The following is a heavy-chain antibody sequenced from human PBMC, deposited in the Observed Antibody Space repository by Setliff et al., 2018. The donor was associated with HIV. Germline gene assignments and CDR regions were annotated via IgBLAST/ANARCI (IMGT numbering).Heavy chain of an antibody. CDR2: IKTRVDGGAV. V-gene: IGHV3-15*01. Sequence: GGSLRLSCVGSGFSFSDAWMIWVRQSPGKGLEWVGRIKTRVDGGAVDYAPPVKGRFTISREDSTDTLYLEMNSLRTEDTAVYYCTRPQFFYDHNGRDNWGQGTLVTVSS. D-gene: IGHD2-8*01. CDR1: GFSFSDAW. J-gene: IGHJ4*02. CDR3: TRPQFFYDHNGRDN.